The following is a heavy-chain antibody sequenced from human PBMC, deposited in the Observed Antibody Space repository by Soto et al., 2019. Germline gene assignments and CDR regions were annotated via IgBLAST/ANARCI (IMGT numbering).Heavy chain of an antibody. Sequence: EVQLVESGGGLIQPGGSLRLSCAASGFTVSTNYMSWVRQAPGKGLEWVSVIYSGGSTYYADSVKGRFTISRDNPKNTLYLQMNSLRAEDTAVYYCARASIAAAGYYFDYWGQGTLVTFSS. D-gene: IGHD6-13*01. V-gene: IGHV3-53*01. CDR2: IYSGGST. CDR3: ARASIAAAGYYFDY. J-gene: IGHJ4*02. CDR1: GFTVSTNY.